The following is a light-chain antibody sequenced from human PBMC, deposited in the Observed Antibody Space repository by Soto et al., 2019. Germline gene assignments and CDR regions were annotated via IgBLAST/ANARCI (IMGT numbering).Light chain of an antibody. J-gene: IGKJ1*01. CDR1: QSVSSSY. CDR2: GAS. V-gene: IGKV3-20*01. Sequence: EIVLTQSPGTLSLSPGERATLSCRASQSVSSSYLAWYQQKPGQAPRLLIYGASSRVTGIPERFSGSGSGTDFILTISRLEPEDFAVYYCQHYGSFCTFGQGTKVEIK. CDR3: QHYGSFCT.